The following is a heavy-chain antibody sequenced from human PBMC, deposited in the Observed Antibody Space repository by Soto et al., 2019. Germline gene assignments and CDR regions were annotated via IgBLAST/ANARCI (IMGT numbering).Heavy chain of an antibody. CDR1: GGSISSGGYS. J-gene: IGHJ5*02. V-gene: IGHV4-30-2*01. CDR3: ASTFKLALSGQFDP. CDR2: IYHSGST. D-gene: IGHD1-26*01. Sequence: PSETLSLACAVSGGSISSGGYSWSCIRQPPGKGLEWIGYIYHSGSTYYNPSLKSRVTISVDRSKNQFSLKLSSVTAADTAVYYCASTFKLALSGQFDPWGQGTLVTVSS.